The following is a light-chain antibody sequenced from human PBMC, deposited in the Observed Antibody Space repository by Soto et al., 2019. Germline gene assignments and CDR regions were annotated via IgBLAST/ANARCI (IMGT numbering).Light chain of an antibody. J-gene: IGLJ2*01. CDR2: EVS. V-gene: IGLV2-8*01. Sequence: QSALTQPPSASGSPGQSVTISCTGTSSDVGGYNYVSWYQQHPGKAPKLMIYEVSKRPPGVPDRFSGSKSGNTASLTVSGLQAEDEADYYCTSYAGSNNFVVFGGGTXVTV. CDR1: SSDVGGYNY. CDR3: TSYAGSNNFVV.